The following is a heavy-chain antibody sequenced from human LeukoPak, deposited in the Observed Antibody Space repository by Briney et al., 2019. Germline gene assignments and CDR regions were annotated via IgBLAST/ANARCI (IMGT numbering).Heavy chain of an antibody. CDR2: ISYDGSNK. CDR3: ASPRRFSYGHHDAFDI. D-gene: IGHD5-18*01. CDR1: GFTFSSYA. Sequence: GGSLRLSCAASGFTFSSYAMHWVRQDPGKGLEWVAVISYDGSNKYYADSVKGRFTISRDNAKNSLYLQMNSLRAEDTAVYYCASPRRFSYGHHDAFDIWGQGTMVTVSS. J-gene: IGHJ3*02. V-gene: IGHV3-30*04.